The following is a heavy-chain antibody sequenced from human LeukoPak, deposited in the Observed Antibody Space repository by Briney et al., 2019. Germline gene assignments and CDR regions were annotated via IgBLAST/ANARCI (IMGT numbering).Heavy chain of an antibody. Sequence: SVKVSCKASGGTFSSYTISWVRQAPGQGLEWMGRIIPILGIANYAQKFQGRVTITADKSTSTAYMELSSLRSENTAVYYCAGSPYYYDSSGYYYYYYMDVWGKGTTVTVSS. D-gene: IGHD3-22*01. J-gene: IGHJ6*03. CDR2: IIPILGIA. V-gene: IGHV1-69*02. CDR1: GGTFSSYT. CDR3: AGSPYYYDSSGYYYYYYMDV.